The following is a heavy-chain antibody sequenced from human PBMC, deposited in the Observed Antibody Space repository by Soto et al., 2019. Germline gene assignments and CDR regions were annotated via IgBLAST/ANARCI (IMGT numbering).Heavy chain of an antibody. CDR1: GGSISSGGYY. Sequence: QVQLQESGPGLVKPSQTLSLTCTVSGGSISSGGYYWSWIRQHPGKGLEWIGYMSYSGSTYNNPSXKXRGTISVDTSKNQSSLKLSSVTAADTAVYYCARRDVLRYFDPWGQGTLVTVSS. J-gene: IGHJ5*02. D-gene: IGHD3-9*01. V-gene: IGHV4-31*03. CDR2: MSYSGST. CDR3: ARRDVLRYFDP.